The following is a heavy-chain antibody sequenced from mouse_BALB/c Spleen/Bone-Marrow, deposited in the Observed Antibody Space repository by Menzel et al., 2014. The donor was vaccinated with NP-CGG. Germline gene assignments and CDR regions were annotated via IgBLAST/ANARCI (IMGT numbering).Heavy chain of an antibody. Sequence: EVTLVESGGGLVKSGGSLKLSCAASGSSFSNYGMSWVRQTPEKRLEWVATISGDGRYTFYSDSVKGRFTISRDNAKNNLYLQLSSLRSEDTALYYCARHAYYDQTEVSFVYWGQGTLVTVSA. V-gene: IGHV5-9-2*01. D-gene: IGHD2-4*01. CDR3: ARHAYYDQTEVSFVY. CDR2: ISGDGRYT. J-gene: IGHJ3*01. CDR1: GSSFSNYG.